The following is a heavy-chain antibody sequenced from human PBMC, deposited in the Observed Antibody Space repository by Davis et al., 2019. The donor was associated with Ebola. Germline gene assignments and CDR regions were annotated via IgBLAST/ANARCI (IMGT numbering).Heavy chain of an antibody. D-gene: IGHD1-26*01. Sequence: SVKVSCKASGGTFSSYAISCVRQAPGQGLDWMGGIIPVFGIPKYAQKFQGRVTITADESTSTAYMELSSLRSEDTAVYYCAREVGETKLDQWGQGTLVTVSS. V-gene: IGHV1-69*13. J-gene: IGHJ4*02. CDR2: IIPVFGIP. CDR1: GGTFSSYA. CDR3: AREVGETKLDQ.